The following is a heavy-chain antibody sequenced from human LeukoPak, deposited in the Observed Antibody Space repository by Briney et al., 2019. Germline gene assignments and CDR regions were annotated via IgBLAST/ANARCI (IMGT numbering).Heavy chain of an antibody. CDR1: GYTFTGYY. V-gene: IGHV1-2*02. Sequence: VASVKVSCKASGYTFTGYYMHWVRQAPGQGLEWMGWINPNSGGTNYAQKFQGRVTMTRDTSISTAYMELSRLRSDDTAVYYCARVLVVVAANWFDPWGQGTLVLVSS. J-gene: IGHJ5*02. D-gene: IGHD2-15*01. CDR3: ARVLVVVAANWFDP. CDR2: INPNSGGT.